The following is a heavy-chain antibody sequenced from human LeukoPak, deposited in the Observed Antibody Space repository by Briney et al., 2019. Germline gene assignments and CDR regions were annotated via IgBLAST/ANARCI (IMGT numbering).Heavy chain of an antibody. CDR3: ASVDSSGGY. CDR1: GGTFSSYA. CDR2: MNPNSGNT. V-gene: IGHV1-8*02. D-gene: IGHD6-19*01. Sequence: RASVKVSCKASGGTFSSYAISWVRQAPGQGLEWMGWMNPNSGNTGYAQKFQGRVTMTRNTSISTAYTELSSLRSEDTAVYYCASVDSSGGYWGQGTLVTVSS. J-gene: IGHJ4*02.